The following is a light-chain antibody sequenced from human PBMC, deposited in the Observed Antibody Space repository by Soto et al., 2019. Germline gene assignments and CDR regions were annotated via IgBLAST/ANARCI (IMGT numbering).Light chain of an antibody. Sequence: DIQMTQSPCSVSASVGDRVTITCRASQSVSNWLAWYQQKRGKAPELLIYDASSLKSGVPSRFSGSGSGTEFTLTISSLQPEDVATYHCQQHTTFGQGTKVDIK. J-gene: IGKJ1*01. CDR2: DAS. V-gene: IGKV1-5*01. CDR3: QQHTT. CDR1: QSVSNW.